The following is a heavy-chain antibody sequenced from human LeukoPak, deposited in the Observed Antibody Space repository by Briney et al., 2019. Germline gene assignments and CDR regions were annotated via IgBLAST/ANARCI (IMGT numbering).Heavy chain of an antibody. CDR3: ARDTDKAVLLWFGELLRPYFDY. J-gene: IGHJ4*02. CDR2: ISYDGSNK. CDR1: GFTFSSYA. V-gene: IGHV3-30*04. D-gene: IGHD3-10*01. Sequence: GGSLRLSCAASGFTFSSYAMHWVRQAPGKGLEWVAVISYDGSNKYYADSVKGRFIISRDNSKNTLYLQMNSLRAEDTAVYCCARDTDKAVLLWFGELLRPYFDYWGQGTLVTVSS.